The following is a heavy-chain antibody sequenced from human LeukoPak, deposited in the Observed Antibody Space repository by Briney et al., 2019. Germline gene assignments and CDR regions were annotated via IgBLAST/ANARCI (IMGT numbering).Heavy chain of an antibody. J-gene: IGHJ4*02. CDR2: ISSSSNTI. Sequence: GGSLRLSCAASGFTFSSYSMNWVRQAPGKGLEWVSYISSSSNTIYYADSVKGRFTISRDNAKNSLYLQMNSLRAEDTAVHYCARASRNGDYWGQGTLVTVSS. CDR3: ARASRNGDY. D-gene: IGHD4-11*01. CDR1: GFTFSSYS. V-gene: IGHV3-48*01.